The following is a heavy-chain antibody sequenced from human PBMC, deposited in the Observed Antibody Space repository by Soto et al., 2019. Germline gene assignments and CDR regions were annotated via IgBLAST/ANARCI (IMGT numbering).Heavy chain of an antibody. Sequence: VQLLESGGGSVQPGGSLRLSCAASGFTFSSYAMHWVRRPPGKGLEWVSSISGSGGTAYYADSVKGRFSISRDSLVHTLYPQMTSLRAEDTAVYYCAKGRGQNWDFDHWGQGTLVTVSP. J-gene: IGHJ5*02. CDR3: AKGRGQNWDFDH. V-gene: IGHV3-23*01. D-gene: IGHD7-27*01. CDR1: GFTFSSYA. CDR2: ISGSGGTA.